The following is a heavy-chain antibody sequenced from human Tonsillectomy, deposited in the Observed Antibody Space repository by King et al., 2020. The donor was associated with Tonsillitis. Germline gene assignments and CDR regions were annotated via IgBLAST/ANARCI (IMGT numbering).Heavy chain of an antibody. CDR3: TRGGDYDSGYYYGMDV. D-gene: IGHD4-17*01. Sequence: VQLVESGGGLVQPGGSLTLSCAASGFTFSGAAMHWVRQASGKGLEWVGLIRSKANSYATLYAASVNGRFTVSRDDSKKTAYLQVNSLKTEDTAVYYCTRGGDYDSGYYYGMDVWGQGTTVTVSS. CDR2: IRSKANSYAT. V-gene: IGHV3-73*02. J-gene: IGHJ6*02. CDR1: GFTFSGAA.